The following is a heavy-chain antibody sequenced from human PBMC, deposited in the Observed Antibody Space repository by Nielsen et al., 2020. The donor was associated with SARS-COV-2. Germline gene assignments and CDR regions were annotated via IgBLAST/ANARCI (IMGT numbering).Heavy chain of an antibody. V-gene: IGHV3-9*01. CDR1: GFTFDDYA. Sequence: GGSLRLSCVGSGFTFDDYAMHWVRQAPGKGLEWVSGINWNSGSIVYADSVKGRFTISRDNAKSSLYLQMNSLRAEDTALYYCAKAQAYDSSGYYSITYYFDYWGQGTLVTVSS. CDR2: INWNSGSI. D-gene: IGHD3-22*01. J-gene: IGHJ4*02. CDR3: AKAQAYDSSGYYSITYYFDY.